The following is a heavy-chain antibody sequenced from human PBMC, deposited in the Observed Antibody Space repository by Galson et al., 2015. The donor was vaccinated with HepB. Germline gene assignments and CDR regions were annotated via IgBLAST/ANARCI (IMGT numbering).Heavy chain of an antibody. CDR3: ARVRADSHFDL. V-gene: IGHV3-30-3*01. CDR1: GFSFSDYA. Sequence: SLRLSCAAAGFSFSDYAMDWVRQAPGKGLEWVADISYDVNKSSYADSVKGRFTISRDNSKNTLYLQMNSLRAEDTAFYYCARVRADSHFDLWGQGTLVTVSS. D-gene: IGHD4-11*01. CDR2: ISYDVNKS. J-gene: IGHJ4*02.